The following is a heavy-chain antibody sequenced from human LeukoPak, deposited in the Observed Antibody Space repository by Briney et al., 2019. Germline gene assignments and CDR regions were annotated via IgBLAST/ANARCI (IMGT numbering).Heavy chain of an antibody. CDR3: ATKQWLAPPPDS. D-gene: IGHD6-19*01. CDR2: NNTDGTVT. Sequence: GGSLRLSCAASGFTFSKYCMLWVRQAPGKGLESVSRNNTDGTVTTYADSVKGRFTVSRDNADNTMFLPMNSVRDEDTAVYYCATKQWLAPPPDSWGQGTPVTVSS. CDR1: GFTFSKYC. J-gene: IGHJ4*02. V-gene: IGHV3-74*01.